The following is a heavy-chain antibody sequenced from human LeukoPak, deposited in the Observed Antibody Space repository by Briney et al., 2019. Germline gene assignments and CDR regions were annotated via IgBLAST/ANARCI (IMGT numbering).Heavy chain of an antibody. J-gene: IGHJ4*02. CDR3: ARGQRVTMIVVVTYFDY. V-gene: IGHV1-18*01. CDR2: ISAYNGNT. CDR1: GYTFTTYG. Sequence: ASVKVSCKASGYTFTTYGISWVRQAPGQGLEWMGWISAYNGNTNYAQKFQGRVTMTTDTSTSTAYMELRSLRADDTAVYYCARGQRVTMIVVVTYFDYWGQGTLVTVSS. D-gene: IGHD3-22*01.